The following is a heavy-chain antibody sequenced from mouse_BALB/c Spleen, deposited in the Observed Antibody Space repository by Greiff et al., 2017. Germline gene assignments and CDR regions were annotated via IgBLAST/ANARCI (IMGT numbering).Heavy chain of an antibody. CDR1: GYSITSDYA. J-gene: IGHJ3*01. D-gene: IGHD4-1*01. Sequence: EVQLKESGPGLVKPSQSLSLTCTVTGYSITSDYAWNWIRQFPGNKLEWMGYISYSGSTSYNPSLKSRISITRDTSKNQFFLQLNSVTTEDTATYYCARGTNWSWFAYWGQGTQVTVSA. CDR2: ISYSGST. CDR3: ARGTNWSWFAY. V-gene: IGHV3-2*02.